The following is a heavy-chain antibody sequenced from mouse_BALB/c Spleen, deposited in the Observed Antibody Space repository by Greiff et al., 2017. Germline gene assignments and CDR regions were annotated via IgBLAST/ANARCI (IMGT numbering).Heavy chain of an antibody. CDR3: ARSEGPYYYGSSDWYFDV. J-gene: IGHJ1*01. CDR1: GYTFTDYA. Sequence: GQLQQSGAELVRPGVSVKISCKGSGYTFTDYAMHWVKQSHAKSLEWIGVISTYYGDASYNQKFKGKATMTVDKSSSTAYMELARLTSEDSAIYYCARSEGPYYYGSSDWYFDVWGAGTTVTVSS. V-gene: IGHV1S137*01. D-gene: IGHD1-1*01. CDR2: ISTYYGDA.